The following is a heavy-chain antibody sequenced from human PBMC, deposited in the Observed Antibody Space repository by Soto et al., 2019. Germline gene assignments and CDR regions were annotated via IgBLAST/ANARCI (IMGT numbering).Heavy chain of an antibody. Sequence: GESLRLSCAASGFTFSSYNMNWVRQAPGKGLEWVSSISTSITYIYYADSVKGRFTVSRDNAKNSLYLQMNSLRAGDTAVYYCARASSSGWYSDSWRQGTLVTAPQ. CDR1: GFTFSSYN. D-gene: IGHD6-19*01. J-gene: IGHJ4*02. V-gene: IGHV3-21*01. CDR3: ARASSSGWYSDS. CDR2: ISTSITYI.